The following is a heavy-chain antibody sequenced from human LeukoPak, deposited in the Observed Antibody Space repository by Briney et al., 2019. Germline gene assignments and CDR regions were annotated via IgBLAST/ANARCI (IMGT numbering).Heavy chain of an antibody. D-gene: IGHD2-2*01. CDR3: ARAPWPAPIDY. V-gene: IGHV4-34*01. CDR2: INHSGST. Sequence: SETLSLTCAVYGGSFSGYYWSWIRQPPGKGLEWIGEINHSGSTNYNPSLKSRVTISVDTSKNQFSLKLSSVTAADTAVYYCARAPWPAPIDYWGQGTLVTVSS. J-gene: IGHJ4*02. CDR1: GGSFSGYY.